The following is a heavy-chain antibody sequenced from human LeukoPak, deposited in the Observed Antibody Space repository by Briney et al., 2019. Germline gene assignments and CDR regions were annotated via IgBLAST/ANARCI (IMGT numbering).Heavy chain of an antibody. CDR3: AKIQGIQLWYPFDY. Sequence: GGSLRLSCAASGFTFNNYAMNWVRQAPGKGLEWVSGISGSGGNTYYTDSVKGRFTISRDNSKNTLYLQMNSLRAEDTAVYYCAKIQGIQLWYPFDYWGQGTLVTVSS. D-gene: IGHD5-18*01. CDR2: ISGSGGNT. CDR1: GFTFNNYA. V-gene: IGHV3-23*01. J-gene: IGHJ4*02.